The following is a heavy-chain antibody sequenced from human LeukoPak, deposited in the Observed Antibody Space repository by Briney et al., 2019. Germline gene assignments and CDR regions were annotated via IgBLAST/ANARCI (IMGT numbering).Heavy chain of an antibody. Sequence: SETLSLTCAVSGGSLSSGSYSWSLIRQPPGKGLEWIGYMHHSGGTYYNPSLKSRVTISVDKSKNQFSLELSSVTAADTAVYYCAKHGVSPDAFDVWGQGTMVTVSS. CDR1: GGSLSSGSYS. CDR3: AKHGVSPDAFDV. V-gene: IGHV4-30-2*01. CDR2: MHHSGGT. D-gene: IGHD2-8*01. J-gene: IGHJ3*01.